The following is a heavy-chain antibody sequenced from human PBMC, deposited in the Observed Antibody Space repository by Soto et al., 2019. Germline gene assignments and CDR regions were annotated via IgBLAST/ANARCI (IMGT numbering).Heavy chain of an antibody. CDR3: ARDLGATCYVSGITDDAYDI. Sequence: GGSLRLSCAASGFTFATYEMIWVRQAPGKGLEWVASISGSATTIYYADSVKGRFTISRDNAKNSLYLKMNSLRAGDTAVYYCARDLGATCYVSGITDDAYDIWGQGTKVTVSS. CDR1: GFTFATYE. J-gene: IGHJ3*02. D-gene: IGHD2-2*01. V-gene: IGHV3-48*03. CDR2: ISGSATTI.